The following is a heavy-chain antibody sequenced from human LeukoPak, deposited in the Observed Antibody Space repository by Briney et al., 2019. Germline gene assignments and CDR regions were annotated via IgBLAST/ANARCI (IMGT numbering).Heavy chain of an antibody. D-gene: IGHD6-19*01. Sequence: SETLSLTCTVSGGSISSGGYYWSWIRQPPGKGLEWIGYIYHSGSTYYNPSLKSRVTISVDTSKNQFSLKLSSVTAADTAVYYCARDSEYSSGNDYWGQGTLVTVSS. CDR3: ARDSEYSSGNDY. J-gene: IGHJ4*02. CDR1: GGSISSGGYY. CDR2: IYHSGST. V-gene: IGHV4-30-2*01.